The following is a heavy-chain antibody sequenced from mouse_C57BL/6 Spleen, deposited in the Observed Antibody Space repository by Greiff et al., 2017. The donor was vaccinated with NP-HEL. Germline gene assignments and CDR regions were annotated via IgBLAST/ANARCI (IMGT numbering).Heavy chain of an antibody. CDR3: SRWGYYGSSPYWYFDV. V-gene: IGHV1-9*01. CDR1: GYTFTGYW. D-gene: IGHD1-1*01. CDR2: ILPGSGST. Sequence: QVQLQQSGAELMKPGASVKLSCKATGYTFTGYWIEWVKQRPGHGLEWIGEILPGSGSTNYNEKFKGKATFTADTSSNTAYMQLSSLTTEDSAIYYCSRWGYYGSSPYWYFDVWGTGTTVTVSS. J-gene: IGHJ1*03.